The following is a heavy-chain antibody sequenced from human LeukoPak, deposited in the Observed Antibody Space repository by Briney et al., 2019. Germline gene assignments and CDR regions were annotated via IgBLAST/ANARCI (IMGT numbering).Heavy chain of an antibody. D-gene: IGHD3-10*01. J-gene: IGHJ1*01. Sequence: PSETLSLTCTVSGGSISSSSYYWGWIRQPPGKGLEWIGSIYYSGSTYYNPSVKSRVTIFVDTSKNQFSLKLSSVTAADTAVYYCARYGSGSYSDDHFQHWGQGTLVTVSS. CDR2: IYYSGST. V-gene: IGHV4-39*01. CDR1: GGSISSSSYY. CDR3: ARYGSGSYSDDHFQH.